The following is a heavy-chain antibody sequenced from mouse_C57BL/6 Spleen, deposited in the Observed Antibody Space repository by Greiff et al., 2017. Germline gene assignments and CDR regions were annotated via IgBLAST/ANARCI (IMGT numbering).Heavy chain of an antibody. CDR3: ARDSLITTAYYFDY. Sequence: EVKVVASGGGLVKPGGSLKLSCAASGFTFSSYALSWVRQTPEKRLEWVATLSDGGSYTYYPDNVKGRFTISRDNAKHNLYLQMSHLKSEDTAMYYCARDSLITTAYYFDYWGQGTTLTVSS. CDR1: GFTFSSYA. V-gene: IGHV5-4*01. CDR2: LSDGGSYT. D-gene: IGHD1-1*01. J-gene: IGHJ2*01.